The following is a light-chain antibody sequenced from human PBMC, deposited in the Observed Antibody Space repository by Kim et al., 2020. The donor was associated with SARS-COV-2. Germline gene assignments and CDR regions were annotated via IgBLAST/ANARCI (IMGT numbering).Light chain of an antibody. CDR2: DSS. J-gene: IGKJ4*01. CDR3: QQRSDWPPVT. CDR1: RSVSTY. V-gene: IGKV3-11*01. Sequence: EIFLTQYPATLSLSPGERATLSCRASRSVSTYLGWYQQKPGQAPRLLIYDSSTRAPGIPARFVGSGSGTDFTLTITSLDPEDFAIYYCQQRSDWPPVTFGGGTRVEIK.